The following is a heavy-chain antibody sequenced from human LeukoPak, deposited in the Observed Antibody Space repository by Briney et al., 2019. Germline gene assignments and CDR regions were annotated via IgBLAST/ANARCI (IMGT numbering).Heavy chain of an antibody. CDR1: GFTVSANY. CDR3: AKGGRWLLGSLYFDY. Sequence: GGSLRLSCAASGFTVSANYMSWVRQAPAKGLEWVSVIYMNGVTYHADSVKGRFTISGDDSKNTVYLQMNSLRAEDTAVYYCAKGGRWLLGSLYFDYWGQGALVTVSS. V-gene: IGHV3-53*05. J-gene: IGHJ4*02. D-gene: IGHD5-12*01. CDR2: IYMNGVT.